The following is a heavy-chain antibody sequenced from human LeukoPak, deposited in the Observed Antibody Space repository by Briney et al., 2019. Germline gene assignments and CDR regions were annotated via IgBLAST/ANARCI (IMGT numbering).Heavy chain of an antibody. CDR2: INPNSGGT. Sequence: GASVKVSCKASGYTFTGYYMHWVRQAPGQGLEWMGWINPNSGGTNYAQKFQDRVTMTRDTSIATAYMELSSLTSDDTAVYYCARVDPASLAVHYWGQGTLVTVSS. J-gene: IGHJ4*02. D-gene: IGHD6-19*01. CDR1: GYTFTGYY. CDR3: ARVDPASLAVHY. V-gene: IGHV1-2*02.